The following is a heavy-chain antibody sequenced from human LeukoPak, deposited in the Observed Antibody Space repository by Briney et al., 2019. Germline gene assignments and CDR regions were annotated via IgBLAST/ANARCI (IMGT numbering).Heavy chain of an antibody. CDR2: IYYSGST. J-gene: IGHJ5*02. D-gene: IGHD2-21*01. CDR3: ARGVYCGGDCYWCDP. Sequence: PSETLSLTCTVSGGSISSGDYYWSWIRQPPGKGLEWIGYIYYSGSTYYNPSLKSRVTISVDTSKNQFSLKLSSVTAADTAVYYCARGVYCGGDCYWCDPWGQGTLVTVSS. CDR1: GGSISSGDYY. V-gene: IGHV4-30-4*08.